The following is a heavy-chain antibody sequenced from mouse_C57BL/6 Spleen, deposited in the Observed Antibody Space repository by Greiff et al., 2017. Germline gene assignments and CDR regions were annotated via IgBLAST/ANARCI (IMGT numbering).Heavy chain of an antibody. CDR1: GYTFTSYW. D-gene: IGHD1-1*01. CDR3: ARSGYYGSSYEGWFAY. J-gene: IGHJ3*01. Sequence: QVQLQQPGAELVKPGASVKMSCKASGYTFTSYWLTWVKQRPGQGLEWIGDIYPGSGSTNYNEKFKSKATLTVDTSSSTAYMQLSSLTYADSAVYYCARSGYYGSSYEGWFAYWGRGTLVTDSA. CDR2: IYPGSGST. V-gene: IGHV1-55*01.